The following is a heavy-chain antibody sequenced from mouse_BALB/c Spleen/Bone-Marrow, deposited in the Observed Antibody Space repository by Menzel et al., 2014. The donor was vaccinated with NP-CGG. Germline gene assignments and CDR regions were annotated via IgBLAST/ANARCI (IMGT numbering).Heavy chain of an antibody. J-gene: IGHJ4*01. V-gene: IGHV2-6-7*01. D-gene: IGHD2-10*02. CDR2: IWGDGTT. CDR1: GFSLTDYG. CDR3: AREKYGNYYAMGY. Sequence: VMLVESGPGLVAPSQSLSIACTVSGFSLTDYGINWVRQPPGKGLEWLGMIWGDGTTDYNSALRSRLSINKDNYRSQVFLKMNSLQTGDTARYYCAREKYGNYYAMGYWGQGTSVTVSS.